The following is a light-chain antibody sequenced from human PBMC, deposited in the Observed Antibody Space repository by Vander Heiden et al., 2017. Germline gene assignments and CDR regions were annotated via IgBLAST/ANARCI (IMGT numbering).Light chain of an antibody. V-gene: IGKV1-9*01. CDR3: QQVNIYPPT. CDR2: AAS. Sequence: DIPLTQSPSFPSASVGDRVTITCRASQGISSFLVWYRQKPGKDPKLLIYAASTLHSGVPSRFSGSGSGTEFTLTISSLQPEDFATYYCQQVNIYPPTFGQGTKVEIK. CDR1: QGISSF. J-gene: IGKJ1*01.